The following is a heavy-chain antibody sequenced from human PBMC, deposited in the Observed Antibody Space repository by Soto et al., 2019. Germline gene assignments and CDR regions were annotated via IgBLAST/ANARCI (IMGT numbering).Heavy chain of an antibody. D-gene: IGHD2-15*01. J-gene: IGHJ3*02. Sequence: GGSLRLSCAASGFTFSSYGMHWVRQAPGKGLEWVAVIWYDGSNKYYADSVKGRFTISRDNSKNTLYLQMNSLRAEDTAVYYCAREYAVVVAAGLNAFDIWGQGTMVTVSS. V-gene: IGHV3-33*01. CDR1: GFTFSSYG. CDR2: IWYDGSNK. CDR3: AREYAVVVAAGLNAFDI.